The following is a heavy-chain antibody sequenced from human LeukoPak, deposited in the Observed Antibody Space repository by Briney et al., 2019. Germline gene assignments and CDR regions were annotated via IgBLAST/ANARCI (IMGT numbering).Heavy chain of an antibody. J-gene: IGHJ3*02. CDR3: ARDQGEVATTDAFDI. Sequence: GGSLRLSCAASGFTFSSYWMSWVRQAPGKGLEWAANIKQDGSEKYYVDSVKGRFTISRDNAKNSLYLQMNSLRAEDTAVYYCARDQGEVATTDAFDIWGQGTMVTVSS. CDR2: IKQDGSEK. V-gene: IGHV3-7*01. D-gene: IGHD5-12*01. CDR1: GFTFSSYW.